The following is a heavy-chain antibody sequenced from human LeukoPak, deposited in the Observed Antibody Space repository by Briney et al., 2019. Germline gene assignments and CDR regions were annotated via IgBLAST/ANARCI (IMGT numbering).Heavy chain of an antibody. V-gene: IGHV4-59*01. J-gene: IGHJ4*02. D-gene: IGHD1-26*01. Sequence: ASETLSLTCTVSGGSISSYYWSWIRQPPGKGLEWIGYIYYSGSTNYNPSLKSRVTISVDTSKNQFSLKLSSVTAADTAVYYCARDSGLGIVGATPFYFDYWGQGTLVTVSP. CDR1: GGSISSYY. CDR2: IYYSGST. CDR3: ARDSGLGIVGATPFYFDY.